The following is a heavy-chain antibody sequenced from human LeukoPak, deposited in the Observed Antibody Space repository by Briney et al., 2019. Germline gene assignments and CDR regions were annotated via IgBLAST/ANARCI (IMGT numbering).Heavy chain of an antibody. CDR2: IYYSGST. V-gene: IGHV4-61*05. Sequence: SETLSLTCTVSGGSISSSSYYWGWIRQPPGKGLEWIGYIYYSGSTNYNPSLKSRVTISVDTSKNQFSLKLSSVTAADTAVYYCARHRQFMVVPPQRAFDIWGQGTMVTVSS. D-gene: IGHD2-15*01. J-gene: IGHJ3*02. CDR1: GGSISSSSYY. CDR3: ARHRQFMVVPPQRAFDI.